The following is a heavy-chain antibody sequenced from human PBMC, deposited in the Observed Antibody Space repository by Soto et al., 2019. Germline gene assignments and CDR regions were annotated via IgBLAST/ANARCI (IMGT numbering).Heavy chain of an antibody. Sequence: GGSLRLACAASGFTFSSYEMNWVRQAPGKGLEWVACISSGGTTIYYAGSGKGRFTISRDNAKNSLYLEMNSLRAEDTAVYYCARLLHYVYGSASYYSGFDFWGQGTLVTVSS. CDR3: ARLLHYVYGSASYYSGFDF. V-gene: IGHV3-48*03. J-gene: IGHJ4*02. CDR1: GFTFSSYE. CDR2: ISSGGTTI. D-gene: IGHD3-10*01.